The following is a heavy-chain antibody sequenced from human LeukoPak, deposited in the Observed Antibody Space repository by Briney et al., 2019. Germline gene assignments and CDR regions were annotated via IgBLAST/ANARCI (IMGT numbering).Heavy chain of an antibody. Sequence: SVKVSCKASGYTFTGYYMHWVRQAPGQGLGLMGRSNPNSGGTNYAQKFQGRVTMTRDTSISTAYMELSRLRSDDTAVYYCAREDSSGWYYPDYWGQGTLVTVSS. CDR1: GYTFTGYY. V-gene: IGHV1-2*06. CDR2: SNPNSGGT. J-gene: IGHJ4*02. D-gene: IGHD6-19*01. CDR3: AREDSSGWYYPDY.